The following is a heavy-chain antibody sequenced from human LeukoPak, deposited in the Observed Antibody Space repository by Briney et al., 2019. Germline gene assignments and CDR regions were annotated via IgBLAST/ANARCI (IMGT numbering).Heavy chain of an antibody. CDR3: ARDLPQLGPHRFFDL. D-gene: IGHD6-13*01. Sequence: SETLSLTCTVSGGSISSSSYYWGWIRQPPGKGLEWIGSIYYSGSTYYNPSLKSRVTISVGTSKNQFSLKLSSVTAADTAVYYCARDLPQLGPHRFFDLWGRGTLVTVSS. CDR1: GGSISSSSYY. J-gene: IGHJ2*01. V-gene: IGHV4-39*07. CDR2: IYYSGST.